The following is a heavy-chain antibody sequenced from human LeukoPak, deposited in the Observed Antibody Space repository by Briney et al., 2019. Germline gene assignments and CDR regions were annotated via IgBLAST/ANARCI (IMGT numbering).Heavy chain of an antibody. D-gene: IGHD6-13*01. CDR1: GGSISSYY. CDR2: IYYSGST. V-gene: IGHV4-59*08. CDR3: ASYRIAAAGTLFDY. J-gene: IGHJ4*02. Sequence: SETLSLTCTVSGGSISSYYWSWIRQPPGKGLEWIGYIYYSGSTNYNPSLKSRVTISVDTSKNQFSLKLSSVTAADMAVYYCASYRIAAAGTLFDYWGQGTLVTVSS.